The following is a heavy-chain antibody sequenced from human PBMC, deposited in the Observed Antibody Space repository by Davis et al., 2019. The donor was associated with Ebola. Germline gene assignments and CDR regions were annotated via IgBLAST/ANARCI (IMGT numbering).Heavy chain of an antibody. V-gene: IGHV1-8*02. CDR2: MNPNSGNT. D-gene: IGHD2-21*01. CDR1: GYTLTDLS. Sequence: ASVKVSCKVSGYTLTDLSMHWVRQATGQGLEWMGWMNPNSGNTGYAQKFQGRVTMTRENSMSTAYMELRSLRSEDTAVYVCARGGVAYSDLDYWGQGTLVAVSS. J-gene: IGHJ4*02. CDR3: ARGGVAYSDLDY.